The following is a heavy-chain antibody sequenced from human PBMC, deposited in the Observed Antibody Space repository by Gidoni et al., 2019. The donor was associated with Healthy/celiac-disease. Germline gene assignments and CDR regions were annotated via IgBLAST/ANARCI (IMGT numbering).Heavy chain of an antibody. Sequence: EVQLLESGGGLVQPGGSLRLSCAASGFTFSIYAMSWVRQAPGKGLEWVSAISGSGGSTYYADSVKGRFTISRDNSKNTLYLQMNSLRAEDTAVYYCAKAYEVVVVVAEQYFQHWGQGTLVTVSS. CDR2: ISGSGGST. J-gene: IGHJ1*01. CDR3: AKAYEVVVVVAEQYFQH. CDR1: GFTFSIYA. D-gene: IGHD2-15*01. V-gene: IGHV3-23*01.